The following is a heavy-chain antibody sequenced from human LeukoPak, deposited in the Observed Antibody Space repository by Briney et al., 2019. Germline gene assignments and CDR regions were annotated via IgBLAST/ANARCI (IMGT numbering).Heavy chain of an antibody. CDR1: GGSISSSSYY. CDR2: IYYSGST. D-gene: IGHD3-22*01. Sequence: SETLSLTCTVSGGSISSSSYYWGWIRQPPGKGLEWIGSIYYSGSTYYNPSLKSRVTISVDTSKNQFSLKLSSVTAADTAVYYCARGRLYYDSTYYFDYWGQGTLVTVSS. J-gene: IGHJ4*02. V-gene: IGHV4-39*07. CDR3: ARGRLYYDSTYYFDY.